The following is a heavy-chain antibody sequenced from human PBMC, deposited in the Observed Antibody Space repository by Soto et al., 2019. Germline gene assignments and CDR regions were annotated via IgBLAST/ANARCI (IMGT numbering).Heavy chain of an antibody. CDR3: ATDSAGRGPFAP. D-gene: IGHD3-10*01. J-gene: IGHJ5*02. Sequence: RSRTCTISVGSFGTNYWSWIRQAPGKGLEWIGYTYHTGSTKYNPSLKSRATISVDTSKNQFSLTLNSAAAADTAVYYCATDSAGRGPFAPWGQGTLVTVSP. V-gene: IGHV4-59*13. CDR2: TYHTGST. CDR1: VGSFGTNY.